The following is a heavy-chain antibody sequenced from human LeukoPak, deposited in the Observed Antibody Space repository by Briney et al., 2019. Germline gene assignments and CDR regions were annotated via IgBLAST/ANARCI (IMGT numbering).Heavy chain of an antibody. CDR3: AKDRVYYFDSSGYSCDY. D-gene: IGHD3-22*01. J-gene: IGHJ4*02. CDR2: ISGGGGTT. Sequence: SGGSLRLSCAASGFTVSDYHMSWVRQAPGKGLEWVSGISGGGGTTYYADSVKGRFTISRDNSKNTLYLQMHSLRAEDTAVYYCAKDRVYYFDSSGYSCDYWGQGSLVTVSS. CDR1: GFTVSDYH. V-gene: IGHV3-23*01.